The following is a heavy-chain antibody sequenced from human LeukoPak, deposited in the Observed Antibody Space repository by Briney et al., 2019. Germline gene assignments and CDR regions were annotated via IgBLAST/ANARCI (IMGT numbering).Heavy chain of an antibody. CDR3: ATERRITIFGVVISYYYGMDV. V-gene: IGHV1-24*01. Sequence: GASVKVSCKVSGYTLTELSMHWVRQAPGKGLEWMGGFDPEDGETIYAQKFQGRVTMTEDKSTDTAYMALSSLRSEDTAVYYCATERRITIFGVVISYYYGMDVWGQGTTVTVSS. CDR1: GYTLTELS. J-gene: IGHJ6*02. CDR2: FDPEDGET. D-gene: IGHD3-3*01.